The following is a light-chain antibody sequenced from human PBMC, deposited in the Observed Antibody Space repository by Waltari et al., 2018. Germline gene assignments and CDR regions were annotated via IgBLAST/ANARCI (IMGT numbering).Light chain of an antibody. V-gene: IGKV1-39*01. Sequence: DIQMTQSPSSLSASVGDRVTITCRASQGINNYLNWYQQKPGKAPNLLIYAASSLHSGDPSRFSGSVSGTDFTLTISSLQPEDFVTYYCQQSYSTPRTFGGGTKVEIK. CDR2: AAS. CDR3: QQSYSTPRT. CDR1: QGINNY. J-gene: IGKJ4*01.